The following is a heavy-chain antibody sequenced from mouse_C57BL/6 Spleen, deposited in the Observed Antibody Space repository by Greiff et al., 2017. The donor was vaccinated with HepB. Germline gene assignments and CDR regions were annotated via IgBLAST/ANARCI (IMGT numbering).Heavy chain of an antibody. Sequence: VQLQQSGPELVKPGASVKISCKASGYAFSSSWMNWVKQRPGKGLEWIGRIYPGDGDTNYNGKFKGKATLTADKSSSTAYMQLSSLTSEDSAVYLCARLGELGRQGYFDYWGQGTTLTVSS. CDR3: ARLGELGRQGYFDY. CDR2: IYPGDGDT. J-gene: IGHJ2*01. CDR1: GYAFSSSW. D-gene: IGHD4-1*01. V-gene: IGHV1-82*01.